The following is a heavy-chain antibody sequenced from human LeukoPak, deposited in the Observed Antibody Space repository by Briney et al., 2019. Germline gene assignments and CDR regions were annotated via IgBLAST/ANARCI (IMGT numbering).Heavy chain of an antibody. CDR1: GGSISSSSYY. CDR2: IYYSGST. J-gene: IGHJ5*02. V-gene: IGHV4-39*07. Sequence: SETLSLTCTVSGGSISSSSYYWGWIRQPPGKGLEWIGSIYYSGSTYYNPSLKSRVTISVDTSKNQFSLKLSSVTAADTAVYYCAREGSSSSWAPFDPWGQGTLVTVSS. D-gene: IGHD6-6*01. CDR3: AREGSSSSWAPFDP.